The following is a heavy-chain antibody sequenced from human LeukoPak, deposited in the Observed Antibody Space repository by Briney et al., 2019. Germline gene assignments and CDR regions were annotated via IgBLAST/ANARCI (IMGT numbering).Heavy chain of an antibody. V-gene: IGHV5-51*01. Sequence: GESLKISSKASGYNFVSLWIGWVRHMPPKGLEWIGIIFPGDSDTKFSPSFEGRVTLSVDKSSNTAYLEWPNLRASDTAIYSCGRLGAGGSKVFDVWGQGTMITVAS. J-gene: IGHJ3*01. CDR3: GRLGAGGSKVFDV. D-gene: IGHD1-26*01. CDR2: IFPGDSDT. CDR1: GYNFVSLW.